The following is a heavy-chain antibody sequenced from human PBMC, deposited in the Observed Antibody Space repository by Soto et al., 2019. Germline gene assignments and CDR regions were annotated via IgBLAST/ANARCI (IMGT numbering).Heavy chain of an antibody. CDR1: RDSISSSY. D-gene: IGHD3-22*01. CDR3: ARDRNYYDSSGYYPFDS. J-gene: IGHJ5*01. V-gene: IGHV4-4*07. Sequence: SETLSLTCTVSRDSISSSYWNWSRQPAGKGLEWIGRIYKSGTTNYNPSLKSRVTMSVDTSKNQFSLKLNSVTAADTAVYYCARDRNYYDSSGYYPFDSWGQGTLVTVSS. CDR2: IYKSGTT.